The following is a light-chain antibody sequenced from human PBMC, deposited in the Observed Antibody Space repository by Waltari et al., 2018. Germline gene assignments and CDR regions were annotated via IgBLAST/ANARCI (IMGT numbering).Light chain of an antibody. V-gene: IGKV1-5*03. CDR1: QRVGSW. J-gene: IGKJ2*01. Sequence: DIQMTQFPSTLSASVGDRVTITCRASQRVGSWLAWYQQKPGKAPKLLIYQAPSLESGVPSRFRGSRSGTEFTLTIRSLQPDDFATYSCQQYSSYSTFGQGTKLEI. CDR3: QQYSSYST. CDR2: QAP.